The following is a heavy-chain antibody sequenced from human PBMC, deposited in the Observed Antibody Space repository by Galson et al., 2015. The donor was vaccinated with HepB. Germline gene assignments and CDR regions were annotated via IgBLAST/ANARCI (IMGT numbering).Heavy chain of an antibody. Sequence: SLRLSCAASGFTFSSYGMHWVRQAPGKGLEWVAVISYDGSNKYYADSVKGRFTISRDNSKNTLYLQMNSLRAEDTAVYYCAKDPDSGRIYDSSGNYFDYWGQGTLVTVSS. V-gene: IGHV3-30*18. J-gene: IGHJ4*02. CDR3: AKDPDSGRIYDSSGNYFDY. CDR2: ISYDGSNK. CDR1: GFTFSSYG. D-gene: IGHD3-22*01.